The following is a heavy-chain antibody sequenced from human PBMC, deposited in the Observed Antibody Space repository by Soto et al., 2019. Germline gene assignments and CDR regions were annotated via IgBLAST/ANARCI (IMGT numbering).Heavy chain of an antibody. Sequence: EVQLVESGGGLVQPGRSLRLSCVASGFTFDSYAMHWVRQAPGKGLEWVSGISWNSGSIGYEDSVKGRFTISRDNAQNSLYLEMNRLRVEDTAFYYCVKDSHVHWLVTHFEHWGQGALVTVSS. J-gene: IGHJ4*02. D-gene: IGHD3-9*01. CDR3: VKDSHVHWLVTHFEH. V-gene: IGHV3-9*01. CDR2: ISWNSGSI. CDR1: GFTFDSYA.